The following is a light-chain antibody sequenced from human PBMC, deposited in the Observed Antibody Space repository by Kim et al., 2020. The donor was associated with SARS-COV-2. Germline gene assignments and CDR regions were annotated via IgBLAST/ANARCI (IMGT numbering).Light chain of an antibody. V-gene: IGKV3-20*01. J-gene: IGKJ1*01. CDR2: DAS. Sequence: SLSPGESATLSCKASQSIYSNSVAWYQHKPGQTPRLLIYDASSRATAIADRFSGSGSGTDFTLTISRLEPEDFAVYYCQQYGSSPTFGQGTKVDIK. CDR1: QSIYSNS. CDR3: QQYGSSPT.